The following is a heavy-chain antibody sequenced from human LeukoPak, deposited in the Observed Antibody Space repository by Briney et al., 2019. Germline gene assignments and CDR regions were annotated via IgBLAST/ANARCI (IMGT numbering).Heavy chain of an antibody. CDR3: AKVYSIAVAGTDLYYFDY. CDR1: GFTFSSYA. D-gene: IGHD6-19*01. V-gene: IGHV3-23*01. CDR2: ISGSGGST. Sequence: GGSLRLSCAASGFTFSSYAMNWVRQAPGKGLEWVSAISGSGGSTYYADSVKGRFAISRDNSKNTLYLQMNSLTAEDTAVYYCAKVYSIAVAGTDLYYFDYWGQGTLVTVPS. J-gene: IGHJ4*02.